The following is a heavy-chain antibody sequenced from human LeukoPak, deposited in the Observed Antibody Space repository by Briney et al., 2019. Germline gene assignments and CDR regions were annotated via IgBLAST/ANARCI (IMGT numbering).Heavy chain of an antibody. CDR1: GGSISSSSYY. D-gene: IGHD6-13*01. CDR2: IYYSGSA. J-gene: IGHJ5*02. V-gene: IGHV4-39*07. CDR3: ARDRGYSSSWRTWRYNWFDP. Sequence: SETLSLTCTVSGGSISSSSYYWGWIRQPPGKGLESIGTIYYSGSAYYNPSLKSRVTMSVDTSKNQFSLKLNSVTPEDTAVYYCARDRGYSSSWRTWRYNWFDPWGQGTLVTVSS.